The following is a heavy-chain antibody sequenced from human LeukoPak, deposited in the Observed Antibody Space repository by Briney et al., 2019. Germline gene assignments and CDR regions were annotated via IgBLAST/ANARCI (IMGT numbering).Heavy chain of an antibody. CDR2: IRSKSYGGTT. CDR1: GFTFGDYV. J-gene: IGHJ4*02. V-gene: IGHV3-49*04. Sequence: GGSPRLSCTASGFTFGDYVMSWVRQAPGKGLEWVGFIRSKSYGGTTEYAASVKGRFTISRDDSKSIAYLQMNSLKTEDTAVYYCTSEYFDHWGQGTLVTVSS. CDR3: TSEYFDH.